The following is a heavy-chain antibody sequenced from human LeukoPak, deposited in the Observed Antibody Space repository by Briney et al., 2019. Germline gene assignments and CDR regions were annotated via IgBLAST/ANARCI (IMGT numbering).Heavy chain of an antibody. D-gene: IGHD4-17*01. Sequence: GGSLRLSCAASGFSFSSHQMNWVRQAPGKGLEWVSYISSSGGTICYADSVKGRFTISRDNAKNSLYLQMDSLRAEDTAVYYCARGNYGDYARSSFDYWGQGTLVTVSS. CDR1: GFSFSSHQ. V-gene: IGHV3-48*03. J-gene: IGHJ4*02. CDR3: ARGNYGDYARSSFDY. CDR2: ISSSGGTI.